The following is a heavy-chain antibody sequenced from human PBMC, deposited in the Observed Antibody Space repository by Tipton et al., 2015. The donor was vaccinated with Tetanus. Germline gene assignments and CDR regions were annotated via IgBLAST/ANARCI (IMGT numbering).Heavy chain of an antibody. CDR3: ARHDLRLGELSLLSPFDY. CDR2: INHSGST. V-gene: IGHV4-34*01. CDR1: AGSFSGYY. Sequence: TLSLTCAVYAGSFSGYYWTWIRQSPGEGLEWIGEINHSGSTNYNPSLKSRVTMSVDTSRDQFSLKLKSVTAADTAVYYRARHDLRLGELSLLSPFDYWGQGTLVTVSS. J-gene: IGHJ4*02. D-gene: IGHD3-16*02.